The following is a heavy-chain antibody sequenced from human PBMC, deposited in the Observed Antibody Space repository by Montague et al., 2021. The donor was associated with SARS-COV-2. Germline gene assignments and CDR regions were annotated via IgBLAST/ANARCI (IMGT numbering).Heavy chain of an antibody. J-gene: IGHJ6*02. CDR2: VNHSGSA. D-gene: IGHD1-14*01. V-gene: IGHV4-34*01. CDR1: GGSFSGDY. CDR3: AGNKPVSSFYYYYGMDV. Sequence: SETLSLTCAAYGGSFSGDYWSWIRQPQGKEQEWMGEVNHSGSANNNPSLKIRVTISVDTSKNQFSLKLSSVTAADTDVDYCAGNKPVSSFYYYYGMDVWGQGTTVTVSS.